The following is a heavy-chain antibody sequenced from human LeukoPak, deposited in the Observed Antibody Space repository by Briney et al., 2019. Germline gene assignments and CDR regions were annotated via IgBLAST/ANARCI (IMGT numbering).Heavy chain of an antibody. CDR1: GGSVSSGSYY. Sequence: SETLSLTCTVSGGSVSSGSYYWSWIRQPPGKGLEWIGYIYYSGSTNYNPSLKGRVTISVDTSKNQFSLKLSSVPAADTAVYYCARGQQQLVRGYYYMDVWGKGTTVTVSS. CDR2: IYYSGST. CDR3: ARGQQQLVRGYYYMDV. V-gene: IGHV4-61*01. D-gene: IGHD6-13*01. J-gene: IGHJ6*03.